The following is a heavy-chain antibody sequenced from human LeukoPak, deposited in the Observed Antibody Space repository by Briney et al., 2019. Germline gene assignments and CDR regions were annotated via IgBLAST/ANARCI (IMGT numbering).Heavy chain of an antibody. CDR3: ARAVAQDDDAFDI. J-gene: IGHJ3*02. CDR2: IYYSGST. Sequence: SETLSLTCTVSGGSISSSSYYWGWIRQPPGKGLEWIGSIYYSGSTYYNPSLKSRVTISVDTSKNQFSLKLGSVTAADTAVYYCARAVAQDDDAFDIWGQGTMVTVSS. V-gene: IGHV4-39*07. CDR1: GGSISSSSYY.